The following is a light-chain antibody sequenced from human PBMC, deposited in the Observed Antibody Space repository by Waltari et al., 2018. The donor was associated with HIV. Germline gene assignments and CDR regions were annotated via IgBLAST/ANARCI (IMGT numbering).Light chain of an antibody. CDR1: SSDDGRYNL. Sequence: HSALNQPASVSGSPGHSITIACTGTSSDDGRYNLAPLDQQHPGKAPNRMICAGSKRPSGVSYRFSGSKSGNTASLTISGLQAEDEADYYCCSYAGSSTLEVFGGGTKLTGL. CDR3: CSYAGSSTLEV. CDR2: AGS. V-gene: IGLV2-23*01. J-gene: IGLJ2*01.